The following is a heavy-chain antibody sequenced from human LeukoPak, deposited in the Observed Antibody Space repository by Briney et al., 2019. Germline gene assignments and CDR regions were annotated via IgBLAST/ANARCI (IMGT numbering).Heavy chain of an antibody. Sequence: GGSLRLCCAASGFTFSSYAMSWVRQAPGKGLELVSSISGSGGSTYYADSVKGRFTISRDNSKNTLYLQMNSLRAEDTAVYYCAKDSGRFDYYYGMDVWGQGTTVTVSS. CDR3: AKDSGRFDYYYGMDV. CDR2: ISGSGGST. J-gene: IGHJ6*02. V-gene: IGHV3-23*01. CDR1: GFTFSSYA. D-gene: IGHD3-10*01.